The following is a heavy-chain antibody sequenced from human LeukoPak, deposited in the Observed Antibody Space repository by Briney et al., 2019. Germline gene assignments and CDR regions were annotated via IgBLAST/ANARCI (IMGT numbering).Heavy chain of an antibody. Sequence: GGSLRLSCAASGFTFSDYYMSWIRQAPGKGLEWVSYISSSGSTIYYADSVKGRFTISRDNAKNSLYLQMNSLRAEDTAIYYCARWKDVLRYFDWLPRGVRAFDIWGQGTMVTVSS. CDR1: GFTFSDYY. CDR3: ARWKDVLRYFDWLPRGVRAFDI. CDR2: ISSSGSTI. D-gene: IGHD3-9*01. J-gene: IGHJ3*02. V-gene: IGHV3-11*01.